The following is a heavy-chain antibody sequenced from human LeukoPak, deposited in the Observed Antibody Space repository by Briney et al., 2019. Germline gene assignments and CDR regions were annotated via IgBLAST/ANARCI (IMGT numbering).Heavy chain of an antibody. D-gene: IGHD1-7*01. J-gene: IGHJ4*02. V-gene: IGHV4-34*01. CDR2: INHSGST. Sequence: PSETLSLTCAVYGGSFSGYYWSWIRQPPGKGLEWIGEINHSGSTNYNPSLKSRVTISVDTSENQFSLKLSSVTAADTAVYYCARGRTIFDYWGQGTLVTVSS. CDR3: ARGRTIFDY. CDR1: GGSFSGYY.